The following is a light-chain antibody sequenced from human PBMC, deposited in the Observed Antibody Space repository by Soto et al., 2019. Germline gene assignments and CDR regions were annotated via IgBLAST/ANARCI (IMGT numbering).Light chain of an antibody. CDR2: TAS. CDR3: QQYNSGWT. V-gene: IGKV1-5*03. J-gene: IGKJ1*01. Sequence: DIRMTQSPSTLSASVGDRVTITCRASQTISIWLAWYQQKPGKAPKLLIYTASNLEDGVSSRFSGSGSGTEFTLTISSLQPDDFATYYCQQYNSGWTFGQGTKVEL. CDR1: QTISIW.